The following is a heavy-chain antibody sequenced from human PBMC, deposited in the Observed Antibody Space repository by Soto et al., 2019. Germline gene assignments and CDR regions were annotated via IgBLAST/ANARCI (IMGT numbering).Heavy chain of an antibody. Sequence: GESLKISCKGSGYSFTSYWISWVRQMPGKGLEWMGRIDPSDSYTNYSPSFQGQVTISADKSISTAYLQWSSLKASDTAMYYCAAQPVYCSGGSCYVDYWGQGTLGTVSS. V-gene: IGHV5-10-1*04. D-gene: IGHD2-15*01. CDR2: IDPSDSYT. CDR1: GYSFTSYW. J-gene: IGHJ4*02. CDR3: AAQPVYCSGGSCYVDY.